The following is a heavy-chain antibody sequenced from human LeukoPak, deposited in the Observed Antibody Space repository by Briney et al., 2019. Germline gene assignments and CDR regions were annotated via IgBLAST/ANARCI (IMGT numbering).Heavy chain of an antibody. V-gene: IGHV1-18*01. J-gene: IGHJ4*02. CDR1: GYTFNIYG. D-gene: IGHD3-10*01. Sequence: ASVTESFTASGYTFNIYGISWVRQAPGQGLEWMGWISAYYGNTEYAHSLRGRVTMTTDTSTTTSYMELTSLRSDDTAVYYCARDSVDGSGTYYNDSPDYWGQGTLVTLSS. CDR3: ARDSVDGSGTYYNDSPDY. CDR2: ISAYYGNT.